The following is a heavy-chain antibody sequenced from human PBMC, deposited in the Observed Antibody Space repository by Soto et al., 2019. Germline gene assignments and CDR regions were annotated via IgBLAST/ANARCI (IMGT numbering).Heavy chain of an antibody. CDR2: IIPIFGTA. CDR3: ARGTGDYGDYRYYYYGMDV. V-gene: IGHV1-69*06. Sequence: QVQLVQSGAEVKKPGSSVKVSCKASGGTFSSYAISWVRQAPGQGLEWMGGIIPIFGTANYAQKFQGRVTITADKSTSTAYMELSSLRSEDTAVYYCARGTGDYGDYRYYYYGMDVWGQGTTVTVSS. CDR1: GGTFSSYA. J-gene: IGHJ6*02. D-gene: IGHD4-17*01.